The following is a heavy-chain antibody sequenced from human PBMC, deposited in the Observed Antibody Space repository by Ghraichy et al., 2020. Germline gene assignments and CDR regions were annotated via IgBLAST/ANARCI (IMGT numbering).Heavy chain of an antibody. J-gene: IGHJ6*03. CDR2: IYYGANT. CDR1: GGSISSGGYY. Sequence: SETLSLTYTVSGGSISSGGYYWSWIRQHPGKGLEWIGYIYYGANTYYNPSLKSRVNISVDTSKNLFSLNLKFVTAAVTAVYFCTGQPTYTTSSYYYMVVWCGGATVTVSS. D-gene: IGHD3-16*01. V-gene: IGHV4-31*03. CDR3: TGQPTYTTSSYYYMVV.